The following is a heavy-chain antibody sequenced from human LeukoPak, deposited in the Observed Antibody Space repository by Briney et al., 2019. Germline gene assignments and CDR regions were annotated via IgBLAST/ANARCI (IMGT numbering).Heavy chain of an antibody. V-gene: IGHV5-51*01. D-gene: IGHD6-13*01. CDR1: GYTFTTYW. J-gene: IGHJ4*02. CDR2: IYPADSDT. CDR3: VRQTVDSSSWSGPHF. Sequence: GESLKISCQGSGYTFTTYWTGWVRQMPGKGLEFMGHIYPADSDTRYSPSFEGQVTISADKSISTAYLQWSRLKASDTATYFCVRQTVDSSSWSGPHFWGQGTLVTVSS.